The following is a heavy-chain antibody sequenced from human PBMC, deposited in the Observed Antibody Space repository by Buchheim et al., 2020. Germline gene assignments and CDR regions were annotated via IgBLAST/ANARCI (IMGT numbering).Heavy chain of an antibody. CDR3: ASRTYYYGSGSYYSYRHTY. Sequence: QVQLQQWGAGLLKPSETLSLTCAVYGGSFSGYYWSWIRQPPGKGLEWIGEINHSGSTNYNPSLKSRVTIPVATSKNQFSLTLSSVTAADTAVYYCASRTYYYGSGSYYSYRHTYWGQGTL. V-gene: IGHV4-34*01. CDR1: GGSFSGYY. CDR2: INHSGST. D-gene: IGHD3-10*01. J-gene: IGHJ4*02.